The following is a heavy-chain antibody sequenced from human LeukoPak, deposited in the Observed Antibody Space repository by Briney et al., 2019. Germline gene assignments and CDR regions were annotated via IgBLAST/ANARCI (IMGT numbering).Heavy chain of an antibody. D-gene: IGHD5-12*01. V-gene: IGHV3-30*03. CDR2: ISYDGSNK. Sequence: GGSLRLSCAASGFTFSSYGMHWVRQAPGKGLEWVAVISYDGSNKYYADSVKGRFTISRDNSKNTLYLQMNSLRAEDTAVYYCATPIVAPLNYGIDVWGQGTTVTVSS. CDR3: ATPIVAPLNYGIDV. CDR1: GFTFSSYG. J-gene: IGHJ6*02.